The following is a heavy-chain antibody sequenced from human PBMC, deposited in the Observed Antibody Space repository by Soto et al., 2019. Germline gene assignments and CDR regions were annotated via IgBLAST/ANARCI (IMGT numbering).Heavy chain of an antibody. CDR2: IYHSGST. Sequence: QVQLQESGPGLVKPSGTLSLTCAVSGGSISSSNWWSWVRQPPGKGLEWIGEIYHSGSTNYNPSLKRRVXTXVXXSQIPFSLRLSSVTAADTAVYYCARVAVAGTRFDYWGQGTLVTVSS. D-gene: IGHD6-19*01. V-gene: IGHV4-4*02. J-gene: IGHJ4*02. CDR3: ARVAVAGTRFDY. CDR1: GGSISSSNW.